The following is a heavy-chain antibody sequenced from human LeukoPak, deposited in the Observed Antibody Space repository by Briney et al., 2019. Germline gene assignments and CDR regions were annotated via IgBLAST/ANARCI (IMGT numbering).Heavy chain of an antibody. D-gene: IGHD3-16*01. CDR2: IYYSGST. CDR1: GGSISSYY. CDR3: ARDFDLGGNWFGP. J-gene: IGHJ5*02. V-gene: IGHV4-59*01. Sequence: PSETLSLTCTVSGGSISSYYWSWIRQPPGKGLEWIGYIYYSGSTNYNPSLKSRVTISVDTSKNQFSLKLSSVTAADTAVYYCARDFDLGGNWFGPWGQGTLVTVSS.